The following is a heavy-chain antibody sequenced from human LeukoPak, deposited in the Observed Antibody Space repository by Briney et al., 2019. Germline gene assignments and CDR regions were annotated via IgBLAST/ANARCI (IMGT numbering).Heavy chain of an antibody. J-gene: IGHJ5*02. V-gene: IGHV4-34*01. CDR3: ARVVWNWFDP. D-gene: IGHD3-16*01. CDR2: INHSGST. Sequence: SETLSLTCAVYGASFSGYYWSWIRQPPGKGLEWIGEINHSGSTNYNPSLKSRVTISVDTSKNQFSLKLSSVTAADTAVYYCARVVWNWFDPWGQGTLVTVSS. CDR1: GASFSGYY.